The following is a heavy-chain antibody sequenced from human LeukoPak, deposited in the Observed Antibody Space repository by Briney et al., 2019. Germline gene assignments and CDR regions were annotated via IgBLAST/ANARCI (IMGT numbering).Heavy chain of an antibody. Sequence: GGSLRRSCAASGFTFSSYSMKWVRQAPGKGLEWVLSISSSSSYIYYADSVKGRFTISRDNAKNSLYLQMNSLRAEDTAVYYCAREEVGAVAGTGDYWGQGTLVTVSS. V-gene: IGHV3-21*01. CDR2: ISSSSSYI. J-gene: IGHJ4*02. D-gene: IGHD6-19*01. CDR3: AREEVGAVAGTGDY. CDR1: GFTFSSYS.